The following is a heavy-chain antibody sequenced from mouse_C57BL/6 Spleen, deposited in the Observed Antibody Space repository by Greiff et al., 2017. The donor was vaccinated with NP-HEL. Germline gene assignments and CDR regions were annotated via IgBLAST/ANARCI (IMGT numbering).Heavy chain of an antibody. CDR2: IDPFDSET. D-gene: IGHD1-1*01. CDR1: GYTFTSYW. V-gene: IGHV1-52*01. Sequence: QVHVKQPGAELVRPGSSVKLSCKASGYTFTSYWMHWVKQRPIQGLEWIGNIDPFDSETHYNQKFKDKATLTVDKSSSTAYMQLSSLTSEDSAVYYCATPGSRGDFDYWGQGTTLTVSS. J-gene: IGHJ2*01. CDR3: ATPGSRGDFDY.